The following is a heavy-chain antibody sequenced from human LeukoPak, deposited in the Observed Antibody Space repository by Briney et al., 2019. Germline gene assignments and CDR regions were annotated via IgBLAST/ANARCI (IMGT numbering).Heavy chain of an antibody. CDR1: GYTFTSYD. D-gene: IGHD3-9*01. V-gene: IGHV1-8*02. J-gene: IGHJ6*03. CDR2: MNPNSGNT. Sequence: ASVKVSCKASGYTFTSYDINWVRQATGHGLEWMGWMNPNSGNTGYAQKFQGRVTMTRNTSISTAYMELSSLRSEDTAVYYCARGPWYYDILTGYNYYYYYYMDVWGKGTTVTISS. CDR3: ARGPWYYDILTGYNYYYYYYMDV.